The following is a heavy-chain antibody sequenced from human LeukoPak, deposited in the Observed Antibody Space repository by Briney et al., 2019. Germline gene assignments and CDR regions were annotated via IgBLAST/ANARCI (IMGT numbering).Heavy chain of an antibody. D-gene: IGHD6-13*01. CDR3: AMIAAAGHDY. CDR2: IIPIFGTA. CDR1: GGTFSSYA. Sequence: GASVKVSCKASGGTFSSYAISWVRQAPGQGLEWMGGIIPIFGTANYAQKFQGRVTITADESTSTAYMELSSLRSEDTAVYYCAMIAAAGHDYWGQGTLVTVSS. J-gene: IGHJ4*02. V-gene: IGHV1-69*13.